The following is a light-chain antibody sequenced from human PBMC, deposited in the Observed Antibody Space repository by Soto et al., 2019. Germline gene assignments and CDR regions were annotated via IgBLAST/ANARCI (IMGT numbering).Light chain of an antibody. J-gene: IGKJ1*01. Sequence: EIVLAQSPATLSLSPGERVTLSCRATQTIGNKLAWYLQRPGQAPRLLMYGASTGATDIPVRFSGSGSGTEFTLTITGRQSEEFVVYYCHRDNGCRWTFGRGTNVDIK. CDR3: HRDNGCRWT. CDR1: QTIGNK. V-gene: IGKV3-15*01. CDR2: GAS.